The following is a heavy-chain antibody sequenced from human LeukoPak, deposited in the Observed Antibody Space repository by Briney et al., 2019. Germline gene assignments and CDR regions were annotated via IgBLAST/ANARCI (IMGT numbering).Heavy chain of an antibody. V-gene: IGHV3-33*01. CDR1: GFTFSTYG. J-gene: IGHJ3*02. CDR3: ARAKDNSGRDGFDI. Sequence: PGRSLRLSCAASGFTFSTYGIHWVRQAPGKGLEWVAAIWYDGSNKYYADSVKGRFTISRDNSKNTLYLQMNSLRAEDTAVYYCARAKDNSGRDGFDIWGQGTMVTVSS. D-gene: IGHD6-19*01. CDR2: IWYDGSNK.